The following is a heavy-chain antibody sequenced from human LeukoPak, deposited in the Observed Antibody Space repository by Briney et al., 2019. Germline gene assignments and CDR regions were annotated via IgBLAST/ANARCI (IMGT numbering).Heavy chain of an antibody. V-gene: IGHV1-18*01. CDR2: VSAYNGDR. CDR3: VRDLGTMLPGQGIFFDY. CDR1: GYIFTDFG. J-gene: IGHJ4*02. Sequence: ASVKVSCKASGYIFTDFGISWVRQAPGQGLEWMGWVSAYNGDRNYAQKFQGRVTMTTDTSTSTAYLEVRSLRSDDTAAFYCVRDLGTMLPGQGIFFDYWGQGSLVTVSS. D-gene: IGHD2-8*01.